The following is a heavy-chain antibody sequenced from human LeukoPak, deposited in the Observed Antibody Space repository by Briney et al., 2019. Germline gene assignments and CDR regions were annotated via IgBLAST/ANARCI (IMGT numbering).Heavy chain of an antibody. CDR1: GGSISSYY. CDR3: ARDGDFWSGYSHAFDI. V-gene: IGHV4-59*01. D-gene: IGHD3-3*01. Sequence: SETLSLTCTVSGGSISSYYWSWIRQPPGKGLEWIGYIYYSGSTNYNPSLKSRVTISVDTSKNQFSLKLSSVTAADTAVYYCARDGDFWSGYSHAFDIWGQGTMVTVSS. CDR2: IYYSGST. J-gene: IGHJ3*02.